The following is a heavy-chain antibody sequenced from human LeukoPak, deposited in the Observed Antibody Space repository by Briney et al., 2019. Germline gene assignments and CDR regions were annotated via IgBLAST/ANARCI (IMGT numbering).Heavy chain of an antibody. CDR3: ARGGSSWYHGY. J-gene: IGHJ4*02. CDR1: GGSISSSSYY. V-gene: IGHV4-39*07. Sequence: SETLSLTCTVSGGSISSSSYYWGWIRQPPGKGLEWIGSIYHSGSTYYNPSLKSRVTISVDTSKNQFSLKLSSVTAADTAVYYCARGGSSWYHGYWGQGTLVTVSS. CDR2: IYHSGST. D-gene: IGHD6-13*01.